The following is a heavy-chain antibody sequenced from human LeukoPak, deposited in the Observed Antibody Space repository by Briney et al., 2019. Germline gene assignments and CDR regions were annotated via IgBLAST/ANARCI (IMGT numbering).Heavy chain of an antibody. V-gene: IGHV3-48*02. CDR2: ISISSSTT. J-gene: IGHJ5*02. CDR1: GFTFSSFG. D-gene: IGHD4-11*01. CDR3: ARKVKWFDP. Sequence: QAGGSLRLSCAASGFTFSSFGMDWVRQAPGKGLEWVSYISISSSTTYYADSVKGRFTISRDNAQNSLYLQMNSLRDEDTAVYYCARKVKWFDPWGQGTLVTVSS.